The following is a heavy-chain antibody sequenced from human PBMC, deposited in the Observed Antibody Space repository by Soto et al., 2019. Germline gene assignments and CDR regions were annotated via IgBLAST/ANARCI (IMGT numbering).Heavy chain of an antibody. D-gene: IGHD6-13*01. CDR1: GGSVSSGSYY. V-gene: IGHV4-61*01. Sequence: PSETLSLTCTVSGGSVSSGSYYWSWIRQPPGKGLEWIEYIYYSRSTNYNPSLKSRVTISVDTSKNQFSLKLSSVTAADTAVYYCARGTAAATYYYYGMDVWGQGTTVTVSS. J-gene: IGHJ6*02. CDR2: IYYSRST. CDR3: ARGTAAATYYYYGMDV.